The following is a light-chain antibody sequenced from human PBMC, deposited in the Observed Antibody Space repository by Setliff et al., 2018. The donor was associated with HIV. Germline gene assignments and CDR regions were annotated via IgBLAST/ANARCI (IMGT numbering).Light chain of an antibody. Sequence: QSALTQPPSASGSPGQSVAISCTGASSDIGSHNHVSWYQQYPGKAPKLMIYELSQRPSGVPDRFSGSKSGNTASLTVSGLQAEDEADYYCASYAGDGVHDIYVFGTGTKATVL. J-gene: IGLJ1*01. V-gene: IGLV2-8*01. CDR1: SSDIGSHNH. CDR3: ASYAGDGVHDIYV. CDR2: ELS.